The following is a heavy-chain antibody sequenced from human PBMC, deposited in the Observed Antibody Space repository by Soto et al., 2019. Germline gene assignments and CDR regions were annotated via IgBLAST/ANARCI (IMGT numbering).Heavy chain of an antibody. J-gene: IGHJ4*02. CDR3: ARLGSTGYDIFSLDY. D-gene: IGHD3-9*01. CDR2: IIPIFGTA. V-gene: IGHV1-69*01. Sequence: QVQLVQSGAEVKKPGSSVKVSCKASGGTFSSYAISWVRQAPGQGLEWMGGIIPIFGTANYAQKFQGRVTITADESTSKAYMGLSSLRSEDTAVYYCARLGSTGYDIFSLDYWGQGTLVTVSS. CDR1: GGTFSSYA.